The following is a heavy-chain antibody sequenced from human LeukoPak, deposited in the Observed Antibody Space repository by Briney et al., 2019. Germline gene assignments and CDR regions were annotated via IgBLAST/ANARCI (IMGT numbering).Heavy chain of an antibody. Sequence: ASVKVSCKASGYTFTGYYMHWVRQAPGQGLEWMGWINPNSGGTNYAQKFQGRVTMTRNTSISTAYMELSSLRSEDTAVYYCARESSVVTATFDYWGQGTLVTVSS. CDR3: ARESSVVTATFDY. CDR2: INPNSGGT. D-gene: IGHD2-21*02. J-gene: IGHJ4*02. V-gene: IGHV1-2*02. CDR1: GYTFTGYY.